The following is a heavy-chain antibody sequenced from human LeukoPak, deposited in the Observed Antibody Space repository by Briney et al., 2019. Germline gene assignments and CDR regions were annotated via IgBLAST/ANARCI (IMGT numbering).Heavy chain of an antibody. CDR2: IVVGSGNT. CDR1: GFTFTSSA. Sequence: SVKVSCKASGFTFTSSAMQWVRQARGQRLEWIGWIVVGSGNTNYAQKFQERVTITRDMSTSTAYMELSSLRSEDTAVYYCAREGPYCSSTSCYYWFDPWGQGTLVTVSS. CDR3: AREGPYCSSTSCYYWFDP. V-gene: IGHV1-58*02. D-gene: IGHD2-2*01. J-gene: IGHJ5*02.